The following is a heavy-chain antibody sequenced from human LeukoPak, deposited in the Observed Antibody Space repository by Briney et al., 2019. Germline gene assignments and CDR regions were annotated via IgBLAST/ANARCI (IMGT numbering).Heavy chain of an antibody. J-gene: IGHJ4*02. V-gene: IGHV4-59*01. Sequence: PSETLSLTCTVSGGSISSYYWSWLRQPQGKGLEWIGYIYYRGSTNYYPSLKSRVTISVDTSKNQFSLKLSSVTAADTAVYYCASDRGYSGYEFWGQGALVTVSS. D-gene: IGHD5-12*01. CDR2: IYYRGST. CDR1: GGSISSYY. CDR3: ASDRGYSGYEF.